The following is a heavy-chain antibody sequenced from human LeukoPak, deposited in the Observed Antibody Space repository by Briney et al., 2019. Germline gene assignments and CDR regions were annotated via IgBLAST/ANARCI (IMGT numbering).Heavy chain of an antibody. Sequence: SETLSLTCTLSSGSMNSIYWGWNRQPPGKGLEWIGYIYYSGSTNYNPSLKSRVTISVDTSKNHFSLKLRSVTATDTAVYYGARELTSAAAAQLWLDYWGQGTLVTVSS. CDR3: ARELTSAAAAQLWLDY. CDR1: SGSMNSIY. D-gene: IGHD5-18*01. CDR2: IYYSGST. J-gene: IGHJ4*02. V-gene: IGHV4-59*12.